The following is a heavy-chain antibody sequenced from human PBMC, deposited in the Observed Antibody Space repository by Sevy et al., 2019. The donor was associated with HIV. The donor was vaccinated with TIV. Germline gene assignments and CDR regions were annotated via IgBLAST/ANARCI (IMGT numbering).Heavy chain of an antibody. J-gene: IGHJ6*02. V-gene: IGHV3-15*01. Sequence: GGSLRLSCTASGFTFTHAWMSWVRQAPGKGLEWVGRIKSTPDGGTTDYAAPVKGRFTISRDDSKNTLYLQMNSLKTEGTAVYYCSTDPIIVLLVTDGMDVWGQGTTVTVSS. CDR2: IKSTPDGGTT. D-gene: IGHD2-8*02. CDR3: STDPIIVLLVTDGMDV. CDR1: GFTFTHAW.